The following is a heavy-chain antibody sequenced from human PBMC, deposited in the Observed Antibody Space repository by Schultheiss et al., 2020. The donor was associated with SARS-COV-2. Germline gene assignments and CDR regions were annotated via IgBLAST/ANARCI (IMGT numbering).Heavy chain of an antibody. J-gene: IGHJ6*02. V-gene: IGHV3-33*05. Sequence: GGSLRLSCAAAGFTFHHYGFHWVRQAPGKGLDWVAVISYDGSKEYYADSVKGRFTISRDNSKNTLNLEMNSLRAEDTAVYYCARDNTLIFGVVRYYYGMDVWGQGTTVTVSS. D-gene: IGHD3-3*01. CDR2: ISYDGSKE. CDR3: ARDNTLIFGVVRYYYGMDV. CDR1: GFTFHHYG.